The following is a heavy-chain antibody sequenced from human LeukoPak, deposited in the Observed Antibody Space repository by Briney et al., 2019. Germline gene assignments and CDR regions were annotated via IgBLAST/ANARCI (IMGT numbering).Heavy chain of an antibody. CDR1: SGSFSGYY. D-gene: IGHD1-26*01. CDR3: ARLEWELLNAFDI. J-gene: IGHJ3*02. V-gene: IGHV4-34*01. CDR2: INHSGST. Sequence: SETLSLTCAVYSGSFSGYYWNWIRQPPGKGLEWIGEINHSGSTNHNPSLKSRVTISVDTSKNQFSLKLSSVTAADTAVYYCARLEWELLNAFDIWGQGTMVTVSS.